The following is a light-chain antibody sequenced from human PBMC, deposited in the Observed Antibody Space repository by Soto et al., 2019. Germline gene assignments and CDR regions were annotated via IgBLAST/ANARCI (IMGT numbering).Light chain of an antibody. CDR2: DAS. J-gene: IGKJ5*01. Sequence: ELVLTQSPATLSLSPGEGATLSCGASQSISSYLAWYQQRPGQAPRLLIYDASNRAPGIPDRFSGSGSATDFTLTISSLEPEDFAVYYCQQYGTSPRTFGQRARLEI. CDR3: QQYGTSPRT. V-gene: IGKV3-11*01. CDR1: QSISSY.